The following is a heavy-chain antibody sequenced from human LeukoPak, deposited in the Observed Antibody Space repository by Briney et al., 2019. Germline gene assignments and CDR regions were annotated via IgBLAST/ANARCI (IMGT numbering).Heavy chain of an antibody. V-gene: IGHV3-30-3*01. Sequence: PGGSLRLSCAASGFTFSSYAMHWVRQAPGKGLEWVAVISYDGSNKYYADSVKGRFTISRDNSKNTLYLQMNSLRAEDTAVYYCARDQRSGWSALSFPLFPLDYWGQGTLVTVSS. CDR1: GFTFSSYA. CDR2: ISYDGSNK. D-gene: IGHD6-19*01. CDR3: ARDQRSGWSALSFPLFPLDY. J-gene: IGHJ4*02.